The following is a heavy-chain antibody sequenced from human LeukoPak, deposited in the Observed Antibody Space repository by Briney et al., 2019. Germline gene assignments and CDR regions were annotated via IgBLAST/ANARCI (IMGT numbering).Heavy chain of an antibody. V-gene: IGHV3-49*04. CDR3: TRDAPGYYYDSSSAFDI. D-gene: IGHD3-22*01. CDR2: IRSKAYGGTT. Sequence: GGSLRLSCTASGFTFGDYAMSWVRQAPGKGLEWVGVIRSKAYGGTTEYAASVKGRFTISRDDSKSIAYLQMNSLKTEDTAVYYCTRDAPGYYYDSSSAFDIWGQGTMVTVSS. CDR1: GFTFGDYA. J-gene: IGHJ3*02.